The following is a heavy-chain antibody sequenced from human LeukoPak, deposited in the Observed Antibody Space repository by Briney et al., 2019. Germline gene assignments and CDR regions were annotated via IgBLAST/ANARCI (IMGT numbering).Heavy chain of an antibody. D-gene: IGHD6-13*01. CDR3: ARDRIAAAERFDP. V-gene: IGHV1-2*06. CDR1: GYTFTGYY. CDR2: INPNSGGT. Sequence: ASVKVSCKASGYTFTGYYMHWVRQAPGQGLEWMGRINPNSGGTNYAQKLQGRVTMTTGTSTSTAYMELRSLRSDDTAVYYCARDRIAAAERFDPWGQGTLVTVSS. J-gene: IGHJ5*02.